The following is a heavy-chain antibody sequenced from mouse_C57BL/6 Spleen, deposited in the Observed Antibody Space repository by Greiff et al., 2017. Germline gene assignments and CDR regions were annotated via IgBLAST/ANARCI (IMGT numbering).Heavy chain of an antibody. D-gene: IGHD1-1*01. J-gene: IGHJ3*01. CDR1: GYTFTSYW. Sequence: QVQLQQPGAELVMPGASVKLSCKASGYTFTSYWMHWVKQRPGQGLEWIGEIDPSDSYTNYNQKFKGKSTLTVDKSSSTAYMQLSSLTAEDSAVYYCGRSGSIWFAYWGQGILVTV. CDR2: IDPSDSYT. V-gene: IGHV1-69*01. CDR3: GRSGSIWFAY.